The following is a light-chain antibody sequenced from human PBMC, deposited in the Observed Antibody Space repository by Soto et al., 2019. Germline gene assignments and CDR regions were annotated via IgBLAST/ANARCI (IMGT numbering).Light chain of an antibody. CDR3: CSYTSSSNVV. CDR2: DVS. Sequence: QAALTQPASVCGSPGQSITISCTGTSSDVGGYNYVSWYQQHPGKAPKLMIYDVSNRPSGVSNRFSGSKSGNTASLTISGLQAEDEADYYCCSYTSSSNVVFGGGTKLTVL. CDR1: SSDVGGYNY. V-gene: IGLV2-14*01. J-gene: IGLJ2*01.